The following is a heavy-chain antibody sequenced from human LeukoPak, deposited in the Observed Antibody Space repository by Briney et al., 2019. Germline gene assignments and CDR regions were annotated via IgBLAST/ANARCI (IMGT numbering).Heavy chain of an antibody. CDR1: GGSISSGDYY. Sequence: SETLSLTCIVSGGSISSGDYYWSWIRQPPGKGLEWIAHIYYSGSTYYNPSLKSRVTISVDTSKNQFSLKLSSVTAADTAVYYCASPLYSGSYYDAFDIWGQGTMVTVSS. CDR2: IYYSGST. D-gene: IGHD1-26*01. CDR3: ASPLYSGSYYDAFDI. V-gene: IGHV4-30-4*08. J-gene: IGHJ3*02.